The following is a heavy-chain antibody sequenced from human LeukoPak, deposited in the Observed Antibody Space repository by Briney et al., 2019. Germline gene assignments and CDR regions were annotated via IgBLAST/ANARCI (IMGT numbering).Heavy chain of an antibody. CDR3: ARCPLGGSYPEINWFDP. J-gene: IGHJ5*02. CDR1: GGSISSSNW. D-gene: IGHD1-26*01. Sequence: PSETLSLTCAVSGGSISSSNWWCWVRQPPGKGLEWIGEIYHSGSTNYNPSLKSRVTISVDKSKNQFSLKLSSVTAADTAVYYCARCPLGGSYPEINWFDPGGQGTLVTVSS. CDR2: IYHSGST. V-gene: IGHV4-4*02.